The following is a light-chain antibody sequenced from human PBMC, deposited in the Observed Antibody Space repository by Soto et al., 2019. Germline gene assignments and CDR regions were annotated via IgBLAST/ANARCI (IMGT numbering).Light chain of an antibody. V-gene: IGKV3-11*01. CDR2: DAF. J-gene: IGKJ4*01. Sequence: EIVLTQSPATLSLSPGERATLSCRASQSVGSYFAWYQQKPGQAPRLLIYDAFIRATGIPARFSGSGSGTDFTLPISSLEPEDCAVYFCQQRSSWPLTFGGGTLVEIK. CDR1: QSVGSY. CDR3: QQRSSWPLT.